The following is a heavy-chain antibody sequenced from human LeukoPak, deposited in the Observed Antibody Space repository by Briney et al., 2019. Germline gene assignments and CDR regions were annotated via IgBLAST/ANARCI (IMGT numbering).Heavy chain of an antibody. CDR3: ASPRSYYYDSSGYEAFDI. Sequence: ASVKVSCKASGGTFSSYTISWVRQASGQGLEWMGRIIPILGIANYAQKFQGRVTITADKSTSTAYMELSSLRSEDTAVYYCASPRSYYYDSSGYEAFDIWGQGTMVTVSS. CDR1: GGTFSSYT. D-gene: IGHD3-22*01. J-gene: IGHJ3*02. V-gene: IGHV1-69*02. CDR2: IIPILGIA.